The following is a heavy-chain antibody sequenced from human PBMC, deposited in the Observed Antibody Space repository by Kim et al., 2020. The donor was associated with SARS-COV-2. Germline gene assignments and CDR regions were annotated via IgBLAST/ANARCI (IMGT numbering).Heavy chain of an antibody. CDR1: GGTFSSYA. Sequence: SVKVSCKASGGTFSSYAISWVRQAPGQGLEWMGGIIPIFGTANYAQKFQGRVTITADESTSTAYMELGSLRSEDTAVYYCARDDYGDYRYFDYWGQGTLVTVSS. V-gene: IGHV1-69*13. J-gene: IGHJ4*02. CDR2: IIPIFGTA. D-gene: IGHD4-17*01. CDR3: ARDDYGDYRYFDY.